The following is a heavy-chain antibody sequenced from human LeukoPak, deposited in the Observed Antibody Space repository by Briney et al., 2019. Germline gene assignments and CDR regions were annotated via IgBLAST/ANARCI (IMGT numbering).Heavy chain of an antibody. Sequence: SETLSLTCAVYGGSFSGYYWSWIRQPPGKGLEWIGEINHSGSTNYNPSLKSRVTISVDTSKNQFSLKLSPVTAADTAVYYCARGHRDYYDSSGYRLDYFDYWGQGTLVTVSS. CDR3: ARGHRDYYDSSGYRLDYFDY. D-gene: IGHD3-22*01. V-gene: IGHV4-34*01. CDR2: INHSGST. J-gene: IGHJ4*02. CDR1: GGSFSGYY.